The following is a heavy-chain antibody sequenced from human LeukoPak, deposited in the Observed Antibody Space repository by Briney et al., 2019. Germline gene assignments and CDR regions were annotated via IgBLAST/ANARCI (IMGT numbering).Heavy chain of an antibody. J-gene: IGHJ6*02. CDR1: GGTFSNYA. V-gene: IGHV1-69*13. CDR3: ARDTPKISGYNIPYYYYGMDV. D-gene: IGHD5-12*01. CDR2: IMPIFGTA. Sequence: GASVKVSCKASGGTFSNYAISWVRQAPGQGLEWMGGIMPIFGTANYAQKFQGRVTITADESTSTAYMELSSLRSEDTAVYYCARDTPKISGYNIPYYYYGMDVWGQGTTVTVSS.